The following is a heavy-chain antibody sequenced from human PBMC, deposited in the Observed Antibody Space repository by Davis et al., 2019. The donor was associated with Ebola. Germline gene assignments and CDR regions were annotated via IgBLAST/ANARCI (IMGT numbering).Heavy chain of an antibody. J-gene: IGHJ4*02. CDR3: ARAQFPTTSDH. CDR2: ISAYNGNT. V-gene: IGHV1-18*01. D-gene: IGHD1-1*01. Sequence: GGSLRLSCKASGYTFTSYGISWVRQAPGQGLEWMGWISAYNGNTNYAQKLQGRVTMTTDTSTSTAYMELRSLRSDDTAVYYCARAQFPTTSDHWGQGTLVTVSS. CDR1: GYTFTSYG.